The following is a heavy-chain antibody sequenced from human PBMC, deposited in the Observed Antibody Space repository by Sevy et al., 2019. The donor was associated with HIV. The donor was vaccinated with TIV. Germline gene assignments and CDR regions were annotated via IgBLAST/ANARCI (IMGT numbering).Heavy chain of an antibody. Sequence: GGSLRLSCAASGFTFSSYAMSWVRQAPGKGLEWVSAISCSGGSTYYAYSVTGRFTISSDNSKNTLYQQMNGLRAEDTAVSYGAKVIAAAVIYYYYGMDVWGQGTTVTVSS. D-gene: IGHD6-13*01. CDR3: AKVIAAAVIYYYYGMDV. CDR2: ISCSGGST. CDR1: GFTFSSYA. J-gene: IGHJ6*02. V-gene: IGHV3-23*01.